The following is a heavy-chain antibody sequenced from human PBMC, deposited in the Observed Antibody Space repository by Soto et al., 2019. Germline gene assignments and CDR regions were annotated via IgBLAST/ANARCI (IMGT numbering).Heavy chain of an antibody. CDR3: AREEGGGYDHRWFDP. Sequence: QVQLQESGPGLVKPSQTLSLTCTVSGGSISSGGLYWSWIRQHPGKGLEWIGYIFYSRSTYYNPSLKSRVSISVDTSKNQFSLKLSSVTAADTAVYYCAREEGGGYDHRWFDPWGQGTLVTVSS. J-gene: IGHJ5*02. CDR2: IFYSRST. CDR1: GGSISSGGLY. V-gene: IGHV4-31*03. D-gene: IGHD5-12*01.